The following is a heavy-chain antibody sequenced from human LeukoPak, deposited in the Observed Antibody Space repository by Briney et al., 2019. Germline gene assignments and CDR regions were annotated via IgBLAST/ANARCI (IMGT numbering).Heavy chain of an antibody. J-gene: IGHJ4*02. CDR1: GFTFSNYA. Sequence: GGSLRLSCAASGFTFSNYAMSWVRQAPGKGLEWVSAISGSGGSTFYADSVKGRFTLSRDSSKNTLYLQMNSLRVEDTALYYCAKDNRRYCSGGSCYDQFDYWGQGTLVTVSS. D-gene: IGHD2-15*01. CDR2: ISGSGGST. V-gene: IGHV3-23*01. CDR3: AKDNRRYCSGGSCYDQFDY.